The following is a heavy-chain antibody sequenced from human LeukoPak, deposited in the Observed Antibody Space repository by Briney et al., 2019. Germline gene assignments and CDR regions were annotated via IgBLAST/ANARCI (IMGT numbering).Heavy chain of an antibody. CDR1: GYTFTGYY. CDR3: ARGKNLLELLPRIDY. V-gene: IGHV1-2*02. J-gene: IGHJ4*02. CDR2: INPNSGGT. Sequence: GASVKVSCKASGYTFTGYYMHWVRQAPGQGLEWMGWINPNSGGTNYAQKFQGRVTMTRDTSISTAYMELSRLRSDDTAVYYCARGKNLLELLPRIDYWGQGTLVTVSS. D-gene: IGHD3-10*01.